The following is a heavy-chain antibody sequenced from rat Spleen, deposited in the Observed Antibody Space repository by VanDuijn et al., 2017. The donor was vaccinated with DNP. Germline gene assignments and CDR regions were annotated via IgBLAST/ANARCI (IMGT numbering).Heavy chain of an antibody. CDR3: VRWNSGHFDY. Sequence: EVQLVESGGGLVQPGRSLQLSCAASGFTFSNSDMAWVRQAPTKGLEWVASISPSGGNTYSRDSVKGRFTISRDNAKSTLYLQMDSLRSEDTATYYCVRWNSGHFDYWGQGVMVTVSS. J-gene: IGHJ2*01. CDR1: GFTFSNSD. D-gene: IGHD4-3*01. V-gene: IGHV5-25*01. CDR2: ISPSGGNT.